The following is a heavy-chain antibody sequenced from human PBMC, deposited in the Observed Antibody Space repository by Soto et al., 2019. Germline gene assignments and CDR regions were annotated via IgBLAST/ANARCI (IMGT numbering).Heavy chain of an antibody. D-gene: IGHD1-26*01. CDR1: GFIFSSYS. Sequence: GGSLRLSCAASGFIFSSYSMNWVRRAPGKGLEWVGVITYDGSNQYYADSVKGRFTISRDNSRNMLFLQMNSLRPDDTAVYYCARAPSGSYPEFDYWGQGTLVTVSS. CDR2: ITYDGSNQ. CDR3: ARAPSGSYPEFDY. J-gene: IGHJ4*02. V-gene: IGHV3-30*03.